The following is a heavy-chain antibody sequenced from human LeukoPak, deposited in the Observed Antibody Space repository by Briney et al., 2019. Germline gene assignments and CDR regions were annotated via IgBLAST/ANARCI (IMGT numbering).Heavy chain of an antibody. V-gene: IGHV3-48*02. Sequence: GGSLKLSCAASGFTFPSYSMNWVRQAPGKGLEWISYIGKSSNTIYYADSVKGRFTISRDDAGNSLYLRMNSLRDGDTALYYCARVQGSDYSNPFDYWGQGTLVTVSS. CDR1: GFTFPSYS. J-gene: IGHJ4*02. CDR2: IGKSSNTI. D-gene: IGHD4-4*01. CDR3: ARVQGSDYSNPFDY.